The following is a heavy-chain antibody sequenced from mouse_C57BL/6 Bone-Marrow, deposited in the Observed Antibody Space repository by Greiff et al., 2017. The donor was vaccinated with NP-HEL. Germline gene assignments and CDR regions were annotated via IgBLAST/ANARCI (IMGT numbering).Heavy chain of an antibody. V-gene: IGHV2-2*01. D-gene: IGHD2-4*01. CDR1: GFSLTSYG. Sequence: VMLVESGPGLVQPSQSLSITCTVSGFSLTSYGVHWVRQSPGKGLEWLGVIWSGGSTDYNAAFISRLSISKDNSKSQVFFKMNSLQADDTAIYYCASYDYEGFAYWGQGTLVTVSA. CDR3: ASYDYEGFAY. CDR2: IWSGGST. J-gene: IGHJ3*01.